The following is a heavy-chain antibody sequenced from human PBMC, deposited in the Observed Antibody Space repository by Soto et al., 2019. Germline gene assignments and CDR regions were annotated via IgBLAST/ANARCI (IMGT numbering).Heavy chain of an antibody. CDR1: GGSISSTNW. Sequence: SETLSLTCVVSGGSISSTNWWTWVRQPPGKRLEWIGEIYHNGGPTYSPSLRGRATISVDKSNNQFSLRLRSVTAADTAVYYCAILPPRNVVSRHPIPTWSQGTLVTVSS. V-gene: IGHV4-4*02. J-gene: IGHJ5*02. CDR3: AILPPRNVVSRHPIPT. CDR2: IYHNGGP. D-gene: IGHD2-21*01.